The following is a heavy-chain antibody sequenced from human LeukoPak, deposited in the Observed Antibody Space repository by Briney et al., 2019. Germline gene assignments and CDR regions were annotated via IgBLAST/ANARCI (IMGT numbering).Heavy chain of an antibody. J-gene: IGHJ6*02. V-gene: IGHV4-31*03. Sequence: SETLSLTRTVSGGSISSSSYHWSWIRQPPGKGLEWIGYIYYSGSTYYNPSLKSRVTISVDTSKNQFSLKLSSVTAADTAVYYCAGTYYGSGSYLYYGMDVWGQGTTVTVSS. CDR2: IYYSGST. CDR3: AGTYYGSGSYLYYGMDV. D-gene: IGHD3-10*01. CDR1: GGSISSSSYH.